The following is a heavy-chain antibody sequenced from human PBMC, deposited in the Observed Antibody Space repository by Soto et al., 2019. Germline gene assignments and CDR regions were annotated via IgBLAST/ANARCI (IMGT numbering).Heavy chain of an antibody. CDR2: ISGSGGST. V-gene: IGHV3-23*01. Sequence: GSLRLAGAASGXTFSSYSMSWVRQAPGRGLEWVSAISGSGGSTYYADSVKGRFTISIDNSNNTLYLQMNSLRAENTAVYHCEKDQAYYDFWSGYSYFDYWGQGTLVTVSS. D-gene: IGHD3-3*01. CDR3: EKDQAYYDFWSGYSYFDY. CDR1: GXTFSSYS. J-gene: IGHJ4*02.